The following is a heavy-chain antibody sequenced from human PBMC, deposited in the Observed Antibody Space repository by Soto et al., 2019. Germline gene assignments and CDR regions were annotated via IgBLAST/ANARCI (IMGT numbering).Heavy chain of an antibody. CDR3: AGRHEGAFDI. J-gene: IGHJ3*02. CDR1: GGSISSSNW. V-gene: IGHV4-4*01. Sequence: QVQLQESGPGLVKPSGTLSLTCAVSGGSISSSNWWSWVRQPPGKGLEWIGEIYHSGSTNYNPSLNRRVTKTVEMSENQLSGELRSVIAAGTAGYCSAGRHEGAFDIRRQGTMVTVSS. CDR2: IYHSGST.